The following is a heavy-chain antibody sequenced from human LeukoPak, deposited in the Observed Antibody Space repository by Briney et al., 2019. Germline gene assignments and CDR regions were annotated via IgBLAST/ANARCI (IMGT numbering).Heavy chain of an antibody. CDR3: ARGDCDFWSGSGNWFDP. Sequence: PGGSLRLSCAASGFTFSSYSMNWVRQAPGKGLEWVSYISSSSSTIYYADSVKGRFTISRDNAKNSLYLQMNSLRAEDTAVYYCARGDCDFWSGSGNWFDPWGQGTLVTVSS. CDR2: ISSSSSTI. J-gene: IGHJ5*02. CDR1: GFTFSSYS. D-gene: IGHD3-3*01. V-gene: IGHV3-48*01.